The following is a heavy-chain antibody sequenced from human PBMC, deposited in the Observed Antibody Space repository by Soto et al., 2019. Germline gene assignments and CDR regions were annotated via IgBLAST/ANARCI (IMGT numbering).Heavy chain of an antibody. J-gene: IGHJ6*02. V-gene: IGHV1-69*06. CDR3: SSEGQVLVYFYYIIDV. Sequence: QVQLVQSGAEVKKPRSSVKFSCTASGGNFSRYAISWVRQAPGQELECMGGIIPIFGTANYAKKFHGRVTITADKSTNTVYMELSSLRSEDTVVYYCSSEGQVLVYFYYIIDVWGQGKTVTV. D-gene: IGHD3-3*02. CDR2: IIPIFGTA. CDR1: GGNFSRYA.